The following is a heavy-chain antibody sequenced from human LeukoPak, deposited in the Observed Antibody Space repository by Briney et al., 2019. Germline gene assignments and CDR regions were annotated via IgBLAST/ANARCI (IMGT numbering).Heavy chain of an antibody. D-gene: IGHD3-9*01. V-gene: IGHV1-69*13. CDR3: ARALRISYLRYFDWLLLDWFDP. Sequence: GASVKVSCKASGGTFSSYAISWVRQAPGQGLEWMGGIIPIFGTASYAQKFQGRVTITADESTSTAYMELSSLRSEDTAVYYCARALRISYLRYFDWLLLDWFDPWGQGTLVTVSS. CDR2: IIPIFGTA. J-gene: IGHJ5*02. CDR1: GGTFSSYA.